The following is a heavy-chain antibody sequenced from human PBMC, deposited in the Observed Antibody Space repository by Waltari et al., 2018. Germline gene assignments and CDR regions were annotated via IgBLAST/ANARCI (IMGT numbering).Heavy chain of an antibody. CDR2: IYTSGRT. D-gene: IGHD6-13*01. CDR1: GGSISSGSYY. CDR3: AGARGGSSWYGYYYYYYGMDV. V-gene: IGHV4-61*02. Sequence: QVQLQESGPGLVKPSQTLSLTCTVSGGSISSGSYYWSWIRQPAGKGLEWIGRIYTSGRTNYNPYVKSRVTISVDTSKNQFSLKLSSVTAADTAVYYCAGARGGSSWYGYYYYYYGMDVWGQGTTVTVSS. J-gene: IGHJ6*02.